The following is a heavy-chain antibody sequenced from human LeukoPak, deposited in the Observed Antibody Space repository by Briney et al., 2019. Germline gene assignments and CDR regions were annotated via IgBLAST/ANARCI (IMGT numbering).Heavy chain of an antibody. CDR1: GGSINNYY. CDR2: IYTSGST. D-gene: IGHD2-15*01. CDR3: ARDWVGAATPYYYYMDV. Sequence: PSETLSLTCTVSGGSINNYYWSWIRQPAGKGLEWIGRIYTSGSTNYNPSLKSRVTMSVDTSKNQFSLKLSSVTAADTAVYYCARDWVGAATPYYYYMDVWGKGTTVTVSS. J-gene: IGHJ6*03. V-gene: IGHV4-4*07.